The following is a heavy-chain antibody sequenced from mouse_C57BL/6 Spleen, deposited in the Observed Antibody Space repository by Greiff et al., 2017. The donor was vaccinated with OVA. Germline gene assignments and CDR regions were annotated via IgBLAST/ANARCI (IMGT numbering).Heavy chain of an antibody. J-gene: IGHJ4*01. D-gene: IGHD2-4*01. V-gene: IGHV5-4*01. CDR3: ARDWGLRGYAMDY. Sequence: EVKLQESGGGLVKPGGSLKLSCAASGFTFSSYAMSWVRQTPEKRLEWVATISDGGSYTYYPDNVKGRFTISRDNAKNNLYLQMSHLKSEDTAMYYCARDWGLRGYAMDYWGQGTSVTVSS. CDR1: GFTFSSYA. CDR2: ISDGGSYT.